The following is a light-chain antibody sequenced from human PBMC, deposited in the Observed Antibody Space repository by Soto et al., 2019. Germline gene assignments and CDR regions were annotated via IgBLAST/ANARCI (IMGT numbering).Light chain of an antibody. V-gene: IGKV3-20*01. Sequence: EIVLTQSPGTLSLSPGERATLSCRASQSVSSSYLAWYQQRPGQAPRLLIFGASSRATGVPDRFSGSGSGTDFTLTISRLEPEDFVVYYCQRFGTSPMFTFGQGTKLEI. J-gene: IGKJ2*01. CDR2: GAS. CDR1: QSVSSSY. CDR3: QRFGTSPMFT.